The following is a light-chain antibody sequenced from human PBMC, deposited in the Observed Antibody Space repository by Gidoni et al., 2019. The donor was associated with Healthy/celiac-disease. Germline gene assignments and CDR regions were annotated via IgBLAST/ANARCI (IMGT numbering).Light chain of an antibody. J-gene: IGLJ2*01. CDR1: KLGDKY. CDR3: QAWDSSTYVV. Sequence: SYELTQPPSVSVSPGQTASITCSGDKLGDKYACWYQQKQGQSPVLVIYQDSKRPSGIPERFSGSNSGNTATLTISGTQAMDEADYYCQAWDSSTYVVFGGGTKLTV. CDR2: QDS. V-gene: IGLV3-1*01.